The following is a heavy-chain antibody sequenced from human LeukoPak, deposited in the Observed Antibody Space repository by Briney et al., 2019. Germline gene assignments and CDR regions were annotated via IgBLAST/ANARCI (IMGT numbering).Heavy chain of an antibody. CDR3: AKGGDTYYYYYGMDV. Sequence: GGSLRLSCAASGFTFSSYAMSWVRQAPGRGLEWVSAISGSGGSTYYADSVKGRFTISRDNSKNTLYLQMNSLRAEDTAVYYCAKGGDTYYYYYGMDVWGQGTTVTVSS. CDR2: ISGSGGST. J-gene: IGHJ6*02. CDR1: GFTFSSYA. V-gene: IGHV3-23*01. D-gene: IGHD5-18*01.